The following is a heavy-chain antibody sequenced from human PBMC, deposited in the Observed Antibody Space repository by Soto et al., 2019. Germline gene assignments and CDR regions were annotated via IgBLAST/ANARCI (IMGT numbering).Heavy chain of an antibody. J-gene: IGHJ4*02. D-gene: IGHD6-6*01. CDR2: ITSSGSNT. Sequence: QVQLVESGGGLVKPGGSRRLSCPAPGFTFSGYNMSWIRQAPGKGLEWVSYITSSGSNTFDAESVKGRFTISRDNTMNLLYLQMNSLSAEDTAVYYCARRGTISSAHHFDHWGQGTLVTVSS. CDR1: GFTFSGYN. CDR3: ARRGTISSAHHFDH. V-gene: IGHV3-11*01.